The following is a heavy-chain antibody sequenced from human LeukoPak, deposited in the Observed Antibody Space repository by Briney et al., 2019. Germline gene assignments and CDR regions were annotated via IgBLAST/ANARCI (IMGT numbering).Heavy chain of an antibody. J-gene: IGHJ6*03. CDR2: IWYDGSNK. CDR3: ARARSTSAPPPHPPYYYYYYMDV. V-gene: IGHV3-33*01. D-gene: IGHD2-2*01. Sequence: GGSLRLSCAASGFTFSSYGMHWVRQAPGKGLEWVAVIWYDGSNKYYADSVKGRFTISRDNSKNTLYLQMNSLRAEDTAVYYCARARSTSAPPPHPPYYYYYYMDVWGKGTTVTVSS. CDR1: GFTFSSYG.